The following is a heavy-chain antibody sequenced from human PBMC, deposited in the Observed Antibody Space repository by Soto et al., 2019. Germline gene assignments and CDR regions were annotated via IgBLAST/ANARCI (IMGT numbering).Heavy chain of an antibody. CDR2: IYYSGST. D-gene: IGHD6-13*01. CDR3: ARHPGAGSGQFDY. CDR1: GGSISSSSYY. V-gene: IGHV4-39*01. Sequence: QLQLQESGPGLVKPSETLSLTCTVSGGSISSSSYYWGWIRQPPGKGPEWIGSIYYSGSTYYNPSLKSRVTISVDTSKNQFSLKLSSVTAADTAVYYCARHPGAGSGQFDYWGQGTLVTVSS. J-gene: IGHJ4*02.